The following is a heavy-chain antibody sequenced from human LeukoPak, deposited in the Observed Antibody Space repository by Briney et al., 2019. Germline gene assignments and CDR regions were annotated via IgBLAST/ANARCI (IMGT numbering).Heavy chain of an antibody. V-gene: IGHV3-23*01. J-gene: IGHJ6*04. CDR3: AELGITMIGGV. CDR2: ISGSGGST. D-gene: IGHD3-10*02. Sequence: GGSLRLSCAASGFTFSNYGMSWVRQAPGKGLEWVSGISGSGGSTYYADSVKGRFTISRDNSKNTLFLQMNSLRAEDTAVYYCAELGITMIGGVWGKGTTVTISS. CDR1: GFTFSNYG.